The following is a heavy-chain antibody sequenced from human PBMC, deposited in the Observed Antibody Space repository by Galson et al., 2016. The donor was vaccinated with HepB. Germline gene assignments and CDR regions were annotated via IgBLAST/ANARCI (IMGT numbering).Heavy chain of an antibody. Sequence: SETLSLTSTVPVGSVTSSSHCWSWIRQSPGKGLEYIGCIHYSGSTNYNPSLKSRVTISLDTSKNQFSLKLSCITAADTAVYFCAGARKLRSSYTSRSRGLDVWGPGAPVTVSS. CDR3: AGARKLRSSYTSRSRGLDV. CDR2: IHYSGST. D-gene: IGHD4/OR15-4a*01. CDR1: VGSVTSSSHC. V-gene: IGHV4-61*01. J-gene: IGHJ6*02.